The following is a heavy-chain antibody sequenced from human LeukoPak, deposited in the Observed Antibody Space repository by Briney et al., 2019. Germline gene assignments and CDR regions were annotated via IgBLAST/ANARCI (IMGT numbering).Heavy chain of an antibody. D-gene: IGHD1-26*01. J-gene: IGHJ3*02. CDR2: INPNSGST. Sequence: ASVKVSCKASGYTFTGYYMHWVRQAPGQGLEWMGWINPNSGSTNCAQNFQGRVTMTRDTSISTAYMELSRLRSDDTAVYYCARASGSYSDAFDIWGQGTMVTVSS. CDR1: GYTFTGYY. V-gene: IGHV1-2*02. CDR3: ARASGSYSDAFDI.